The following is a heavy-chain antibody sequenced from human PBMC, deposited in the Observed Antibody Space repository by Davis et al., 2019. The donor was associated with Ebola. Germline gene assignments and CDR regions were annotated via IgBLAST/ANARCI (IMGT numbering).Heavy chain of an antibody. V-gene: IGHV4-34*01. J-gene: IGHJ4*02. Sequence: MPSETLSLTCAVYGGSFSGYYWSWIRQPPGKGLEWIGEINHSGSTNYNPSLKSRVTISVDTSKNQFSLKLSSVTAADTAVYYRARGLATVTTRDYWGQGTLVTVSS. CDR2: INHSGST. D-gene: IGHD4-17*01. CDR3: ARGLATVTTRDY. CDR1: GGSFSGYY.